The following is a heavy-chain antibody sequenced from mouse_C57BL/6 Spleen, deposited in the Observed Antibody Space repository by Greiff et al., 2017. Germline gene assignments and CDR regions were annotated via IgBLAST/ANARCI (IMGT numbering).Heavy chain of an antibody. CDR1: GYAFTNYL. CDR3: ARSGYYGMGFAY. CDR2: INPGSGGT. J-gene: IGHJ3*01. V-gene: IGHV1-54*01. Sequence: VQLQQSGAELVRPGTSVKVSCKASGYAFTNYLIEWVKQRPGQGLEWIGVINPGSGGTNYNEKFKGKATLTADKSSSTAYMQLSSLTSEDSAVYFCARSGYYGMGFAYWGQGTLVTVAA. D-gene: IGHD1-1*01.